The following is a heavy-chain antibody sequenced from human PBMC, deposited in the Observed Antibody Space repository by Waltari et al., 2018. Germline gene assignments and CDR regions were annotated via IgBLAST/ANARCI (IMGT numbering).Heavy chain of an antibody. V-gene: IGHV4-39*07. CDR3: ARAPYYYGSGSYFR. D-gene: IGHD3-10*01. J-gene: IGHJ4*02. Sequence: QLQLQESGPGLVKPSETLSLTCTVSGGSIRSSSYYWGWIRQPPGKGLEWIGSIYYSGSTYYNPSLKSRVTISVDTSKNQFSLKLSSVTAADTAVYYCARAPYYYGSGSYFRWGQGTLVTVSS. CDR2: IYYSGST. CDR1: GGSIRSSSYY.